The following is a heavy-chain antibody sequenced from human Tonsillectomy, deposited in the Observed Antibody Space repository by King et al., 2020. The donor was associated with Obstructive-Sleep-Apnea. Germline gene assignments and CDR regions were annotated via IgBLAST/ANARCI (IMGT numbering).Heavy chain of an antibody. V-gene: IGHV3-49*03. CDR3: SRDGSYGSGSLTNWFDP. J-gene: IGHJ5*02. CDR2: VRSKPFGGTT. CDR1: GFTFGDYA. Sequence: QLVQSGGGLVQPGRSLRLSCTGSGFTFGDYAMTWFRQAPGKGLEWVGFVRSKPFGGTTDYAAAVKGRFAISRDDSKNNAYLQMDSLKTEDTGLYFCSRDGSYGSGSLTNWFDPWGQGTLVTVS. D-gene: IGHD3-10*01.